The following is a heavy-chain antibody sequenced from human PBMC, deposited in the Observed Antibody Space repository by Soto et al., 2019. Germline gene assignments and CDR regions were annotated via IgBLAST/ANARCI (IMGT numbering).Heavy chain of an antibody. V-gene: IGHV1-18*01. D-gene: IGHD2-8*01. Sequence: QVQLVQSGPEVKKPGASVKVSCKASGYTFSNSGFSWMRQAPGQGLEWMGWISTYNGNTNYAQKFQGRLSMTTDTSTSTAFMEVRTLRSDDTAVYYCARDEYNNGRNWLNPWRQGTLVTVTS. CDR2: ISTYNGNT. J-gene: IGHJ5*02. CDR3: ARDEYNNGRNWLNP. CDR1: GYTFSNSG.